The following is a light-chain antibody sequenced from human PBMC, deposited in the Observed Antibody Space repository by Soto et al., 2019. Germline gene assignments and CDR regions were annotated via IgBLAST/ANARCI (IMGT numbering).Light chain of an antibody. V-gene: IGLV2-14*01. CDR2: EVS. Sequence: QSALTQPASVSGSPGQSLTISCTGTSXDIAPYNYVSWYQQHPGKAPKLIIYEVSYRPSGISNRFSGSKSGNTASLTISGLQPDDEADYYCCFFKGTASQYVFGPGTKSPS. CDR3: CFFKGTASQYV. CDR1: SXDIAPYNY. J-gene: IGLJ1*01.